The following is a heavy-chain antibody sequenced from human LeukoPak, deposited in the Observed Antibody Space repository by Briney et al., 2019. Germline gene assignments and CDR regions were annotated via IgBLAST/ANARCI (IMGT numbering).Heavy chain of an antibody. J-gene: IGHJ6*02. CDR1: GYTFTSYY. CDR3: ARDPRGAVAGTRNGMDV. Sequence: ASVTVSCTASGYTFTSYYMHWVRQAPGQGLEWMGVINPSGGSTSYAQKFQGRVTMTRDTSTSTVYMELSSLRPEDTAVYYCARDPRGAVAGTRNGMDVWGQGTTVTVSS. V-gene: IGHV1-46*01. CDR2: INPSGGST. D-gene: IGHD6-19*01.